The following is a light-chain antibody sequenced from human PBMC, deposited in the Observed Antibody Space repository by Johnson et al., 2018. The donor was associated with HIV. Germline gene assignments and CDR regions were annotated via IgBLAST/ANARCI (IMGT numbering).Light chain of an antibody. CDR2: DNN. Sequence: HSVLTQPPSVSAAPGQKVTISCSGSSSNIGNNYVSWYQQLPGTAPKLLIYDNNKRPSGIPDRFSGSKSGTSATLVITGLQTGDEADYYCGTWDSSLSAHNYVFGTGTKVTVL. V-gene: IGLV1-51*01. CDR3: GTWDSSLSAHNYV. J-gene: IGLJ1*01. CDR1: SSNIGNNY.